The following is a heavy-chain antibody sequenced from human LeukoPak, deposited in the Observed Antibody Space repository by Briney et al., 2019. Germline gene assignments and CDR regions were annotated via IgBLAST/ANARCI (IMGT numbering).Heavy chain of an antibody. CDR1: GYTFTGYY. Sequence: ASVKVSCKASGYTFTGYYMHWVRQAPGQGLEWMGWINPNSGGTNYAQKFQGRVTMTRDTSISTAYMELRRLRSDDTAVYYCARAGFCSSTSCFNGDYYYMDVWGKGTTVTISS. D-gene: IGHD2-2*01. CDR2: INPNSGGT. CDR3: ARAGFCSSTSCFNGDYYYMDV. J-gene: IGHJ6*03. V-gene: IGHV1-2*02.